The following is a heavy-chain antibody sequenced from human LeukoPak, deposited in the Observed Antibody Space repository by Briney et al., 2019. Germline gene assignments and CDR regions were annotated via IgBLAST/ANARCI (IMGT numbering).Heavy chain of an antibody. V-gene: IGHV3-7*01. CDR1: GFTFSSYW. Sequence: GGSLRLSCAASGFTFSSYWMSWVRQAPGKGLEWVANIKQDGSEKYYVDSVKGRFTISRDNAKNSLYLQMNSLRAEDTAVYYCARAEGIAVAGPRGDYFDYWGQGTLVTVSS. J-gene: IGHJ4*02. CDR2: IKQDGSEK. D-gene: IGHD6-19*01. CDR3: ARAEGIAVAGPRGDYFDY.